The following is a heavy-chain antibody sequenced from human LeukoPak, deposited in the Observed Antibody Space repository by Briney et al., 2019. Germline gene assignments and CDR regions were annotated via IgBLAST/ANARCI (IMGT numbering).Heavy chain of an antibody. CDR3: ARGKVVRGVIPLDY. D-gene: IGHD3-10*01. CDR2: INTNTGSP. CDR1: GYTFSTFP. V-gene: IGHV7-4-1*02. J-gene: IGHJ4*02. Sequence: GASVKVSCKASGYTFSTFPINWVRQAPGQGLEWMGWINTNTGSPTYAQGLTGRFVFSLDTSVSTAYLQISSLKAEDTAVYYCARGKVVRGVIPLDYWGQGTLVTVSS.